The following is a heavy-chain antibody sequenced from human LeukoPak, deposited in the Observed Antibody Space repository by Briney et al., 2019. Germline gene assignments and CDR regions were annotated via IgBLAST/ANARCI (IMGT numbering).Heavy chain of an antibody. D-gene: IGHD6-6*01. Sequence: GGSLRLSCAASGFTFSSYSMNWVRQAPGKGLEWVSFISGSGGDTFYADSVKGRFTISRDNSKNTLYLQLSSLRPDDTAVYYCAKGAPSSSSIFDFWGPGTLVTVSS. J-gene: IGHJ4*02. CDR1: GFTFSSYS. V-gene: IGHV3-23*01. CDR2: ISGSGGDT. CDR3: AKGAPSSSSIFDF.